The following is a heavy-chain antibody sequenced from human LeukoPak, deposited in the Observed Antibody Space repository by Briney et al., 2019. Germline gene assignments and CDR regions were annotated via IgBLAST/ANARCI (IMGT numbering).Heavy chain of an antibody. V-gene: IGHV3-48*03. CDR1: GFTFSSYE. D-gene: IGHD5-18*01. CDR3: ASPLDTSMVTNAFDI. J-gene: IGHJ3*02. CDR2: ISSSGSTI. Sequence: PGGSLILFCAASGFTFSSYEMNCVRQAPGKGLEWLSYISSSGSTIYYAVSVKGRFTISRDNAKNSLYLQMNSLRAEDTAVYYCASPLDTSMVTNAFDIWGQGTMVTVSS.